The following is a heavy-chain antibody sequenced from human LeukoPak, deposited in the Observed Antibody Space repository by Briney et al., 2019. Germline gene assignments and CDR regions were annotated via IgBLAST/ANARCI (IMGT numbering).Heavy chain of an antibody. Sequence: SETLSLTCAVYGGPFSGYYWSWIRQPPGKGLEWIGEINHSGSTNYNPSLKSRVTISVDTSKNQFSLKLSSVTAADTAVYYCARVLSWFDPWGQGTLVTVSS. D-gene: IGHD3-10*01. J-gene: IGHJ5*02. CDR1: GGPFSGYY. CDR2: INHSGST. V-gene: IGHV4-34*01. CDR3: ARVLSWFDP.